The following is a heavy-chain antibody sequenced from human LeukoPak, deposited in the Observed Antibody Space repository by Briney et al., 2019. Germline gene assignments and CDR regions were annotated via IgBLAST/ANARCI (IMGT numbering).Heavy chain of an antibody. D-gene: IGHD6-13*01. CDR2: IYYSGST. V-gene: IGHV4-59*01. CDR1: GGSISSFY. J-gene: IGHJ4*02. Sequence: SETLSLTCTVSGGSISSFYYTWIRQPPGKGLEWIGYIYYSGSTNYNPSLKSRVTISVDTSKNQFSLILSSVTTADTAVYYCAREVVAAAGTVDYWGQGTLVTVSS. CDR3: AREVVAAAGTVDY.